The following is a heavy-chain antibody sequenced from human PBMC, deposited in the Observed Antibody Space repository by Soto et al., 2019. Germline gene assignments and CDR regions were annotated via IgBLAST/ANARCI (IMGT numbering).Heavy chain of an antibody. CDR1: GFPFSNAW. J-gene: IGHJ6*02. CDR2: IKSKTDGGTT. CDR3: TTDFRVSGPYYYYGMDV. Sequence: PGWSLRLSCAASGFPFSNAWMSWVRQAPGKGLEWVGRIKSKTDGGTTDYAAPVKGRFTISRDDSKNTLYLQMNSLKTEDTAVYYCTTDFRVSGPYYYYGMDVWGQGTTVTVSS. V-gene: IGHV3-15*01. D-gene: IGHD1-26*01.